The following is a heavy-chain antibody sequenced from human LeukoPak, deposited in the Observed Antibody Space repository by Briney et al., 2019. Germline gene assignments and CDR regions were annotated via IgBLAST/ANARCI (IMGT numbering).Heavy chain of an antibody. J-gene: IGHJ4*02. Sequence: SGPTLVKPTQTLTLTCTFSGFSLTTSGVGVGWIRQPPGKALEWLALIYWDNDKRYSPSLNNRLTITKDTSKNQVVLTMTNMDPVDTATYYCAHSKTGLLILYYFDYWGQGTLVTVSS. CDR3: AHSKTGLLILYYFDY. CDR2: IYWDNDK. V-gene: IGHV2-5*02. D-gene: IGHD2/OR15-2a*01. CDR1: GFSLTTSGVG.